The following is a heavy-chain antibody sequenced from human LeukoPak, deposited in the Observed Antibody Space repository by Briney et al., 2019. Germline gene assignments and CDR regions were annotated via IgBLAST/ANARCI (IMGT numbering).Heavy chain of an antibody. CDR2: MNPNSGNT. V-gene: IGHV1-8*02. CDR1: GYTFTSYD. D-gene: IGHD2-15*01. Sequence: ASVKVSCKASGYTFTSYDINWVRQATGQGLEWMGWMNPNSGNTGYAQKFQGRVTMTRNTSISPAYMELSSLRSEDTAVYYCARGPICSGGSCYSLNWFDPWGQGTLVTVSS. J-gene: IGHJ5*02. CDR3: ARGPICSGGSCYSLNWFDP.